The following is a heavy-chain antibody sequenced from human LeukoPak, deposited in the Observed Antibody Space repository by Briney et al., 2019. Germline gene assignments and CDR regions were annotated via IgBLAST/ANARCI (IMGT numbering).Heavy chain of an antibody. CDR1: GFTFSSYW. CDR3: ARGPWEVPLDY. CDR2: INSDGSST. V-gene: IGHV3-74*01. J-gene: IGHJ4*02. Sequence: GGSLRLSCAASGFTFSSYWMHWVRQAPGKGLVWVSRINSDGSSTSYADSVKGRFTISRDNVKNTLYLQMNSLRAEDTSVYYCARGPWEVPLDYWGQGTLVTVSS. D-gene: IGHD1-26*01.